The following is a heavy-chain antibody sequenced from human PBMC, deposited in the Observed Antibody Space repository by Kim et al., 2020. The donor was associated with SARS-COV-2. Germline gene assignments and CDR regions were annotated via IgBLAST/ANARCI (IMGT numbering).Heavy chain of an antibody. J-gene: IGHJ3*02. Sequence: PSLKSRVTISVDTSKNQFSLKLSSVTAADTAVYYCARGGVGDPATSAFDIWGQGTMVTVSS. D-gene: IGHD1-26*01. CDR3: ARGGVGDPATSAFDI. V-gene: IGHV4-34*01.